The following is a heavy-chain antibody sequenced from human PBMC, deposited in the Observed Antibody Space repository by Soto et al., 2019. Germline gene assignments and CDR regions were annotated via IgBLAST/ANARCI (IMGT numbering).Heavy chain of an antibody. CDR2: ISLYSDCT. Sequence: QVQLVQSGGEVKRPGASVKVSCKTSVYTFSNYGITWVRQAPGQPLEWLGWISLYSDCTNYAQKFQGRVPMTTDTSTTTAYMELRSLRSDDTAVYYCARVVPGAEAWFGPWGQGTLVTVSS. J-gene: IGHJ5*02. V-gene: IGHV1-18*01. CDR1: VYTFSNYG. D-gene: IGHD2-2*01. CDR3: ARVVPGAEAWFGP.